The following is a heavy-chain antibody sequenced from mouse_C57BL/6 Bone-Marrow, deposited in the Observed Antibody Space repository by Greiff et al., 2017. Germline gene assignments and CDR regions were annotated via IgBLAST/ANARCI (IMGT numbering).Heavy chain of an antibody. CDR1: GFSLTSYG. J-gene: IGHJ4*01. CDR3: ARKARITTVAYYYAMDY. D-gene: IGHD1-1*01. CDR2: IWSGGST. V-gene: IGHV2-2*01. Sequence: QVQLKESGPGLVQPSQSLSITCTVSGFSLTSYGVHWVRQSPGKGLEWLGVIWSGGSTDYNAAFISRLSISKDNSKSQVFFKMNSLQADDTAIYYWARKARITTVAYYYAMDYWGQGTSVTVSS.